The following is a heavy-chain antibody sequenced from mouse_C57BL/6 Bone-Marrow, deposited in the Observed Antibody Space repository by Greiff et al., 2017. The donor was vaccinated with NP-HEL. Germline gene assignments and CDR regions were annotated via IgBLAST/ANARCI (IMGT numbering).Heavy chain of an antibody. J-gene: IGHJ4*01. V-gene: IGHV3-1*01. CDR2: ISYSGST. CDR3: ARGGVYYGYDEENAMDY. D-gene: IGHD2-2*01. CDR1: GYSITSGYD. Sequence: EVKVVESGPGMVKPSQSLSLTCTVTGYSITSGYDWHWIRHFPGNKLEWMGYISYSGSTNYNPSLKSRISITHDTSKNHFFLKLNSVTTEDTATYYCARGGVYYGYDEENAMDYWGQGTSVTVSS.